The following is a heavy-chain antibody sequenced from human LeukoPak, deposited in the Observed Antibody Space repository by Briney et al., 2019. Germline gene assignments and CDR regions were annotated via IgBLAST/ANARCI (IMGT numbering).Heavy chain of an antibody. CDR2: ISYDGSNK. V-gene: IGHV3-30-3*01. J-gene: IGHJ4*02. Sequence: GGSLRLSCAASGFTFSSYAMHWVRQAPGKGLEWVAVISYDGSNKYYADSVKGRFTISRDNSKNTLYLQMNSLRAEDTAVYYCAKAVYSSGWYDYWGQGTLVTVSS. CDR3: AKAVYSSGWYDY. CDR1: GFTFSSYA. D-gene: IGHD6-19*01.